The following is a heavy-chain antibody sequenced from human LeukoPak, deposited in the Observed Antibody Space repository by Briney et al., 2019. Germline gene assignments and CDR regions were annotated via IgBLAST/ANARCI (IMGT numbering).Heavy chain of an antibody. CDR1: GFTFSSYW. V-gene: IGHV3-74*01. CDR3: ARTAVDSSSWYTYYYYYYYMDV. CDR2: INSDGSST. Sequence: GGSLRLSCAASGFTFSSYWMHWVRQAPGKGLVWVSRINSDGSSTSYADSVKGRFTISRDNAKNSLYLQMNSLRAEDTAVYYCARTAVDSSSWYTYYYYYYYMDVWGKGTTVTVSS. J-gene: IGHJ6*03. D-gene: IGHD6-13*01.